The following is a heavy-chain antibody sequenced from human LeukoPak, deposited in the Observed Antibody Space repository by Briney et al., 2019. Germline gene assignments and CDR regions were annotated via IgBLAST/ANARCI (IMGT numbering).Heavy chain of an antibody. CDR3: AREDTAARPQDY. V-gene: IGHV4-4*07. CDR2: IYTSGST. J-gene: IGHJ4*02. Sequence: SETLSLTCSVSGGSISRYYWSWIRQPAGKGLEWIGRIYTSGSTNYNPSLKSRVTMLVDTSKNQFSLNLTSVTAADTAVYYCAREDTAARPQDYWGQGTLVTVSS. CDR1: GGSISRYY. D-gene: IGHD6-6*01.